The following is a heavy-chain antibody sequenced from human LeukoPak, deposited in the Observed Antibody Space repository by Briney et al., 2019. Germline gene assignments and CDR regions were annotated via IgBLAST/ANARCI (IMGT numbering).Heavy chain of an antibody. J-gene: IGHJ4*02. CDR1: GFAFRSYG. Sequence: PGGSLRLSCAASGFAFRSYGMHWVRQAPGKGLEWVAVISDDGNKKYYADSVKGRFTISRDSSENTLYLQMNSLRVEDTAVYYCAKDNKRYSYDYWGQGTLVTVSS. CDR2: ISDDGNKK. D-gene: IGHD5-18*01. CDR3: AKDNKRYSYDY. V-gene: IGHV3-30*18.